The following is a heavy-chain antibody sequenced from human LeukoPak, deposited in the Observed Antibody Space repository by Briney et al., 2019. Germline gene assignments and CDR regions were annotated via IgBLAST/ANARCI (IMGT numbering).Heavy chain of an antibody. V-gene: IGHV3-53*01. CDR3: AREAPPPRGYFDY. CDR1: GFTVSSNY. Sequence: GGSLRLSCAASGFTVSSNYMSWVRQAPGKGLERVSVIYSGGSTYYADSVKGRFTISRDNSKNTLYLQMNSLRAEDTAVYYCAREAPPPRGYFDYWGQGTLVTVSS. CDR2: IYSGGST. D-gene: IGHD3-10*01. J-gene: IGHJ4*02.